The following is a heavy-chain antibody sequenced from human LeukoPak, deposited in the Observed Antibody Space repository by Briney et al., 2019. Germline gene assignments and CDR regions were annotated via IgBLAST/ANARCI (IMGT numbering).Heavy chain of an antibody. V-gene: IGHV1-8*01. CDR2: MNPNSGNT. D-gene: IGHD3-22*01. Sequence: GASVKVSCKASGYTFTSYDINWVRQATGQGLEWMGWMNPNSGNTGYAQKFQGRVTMTRNTSISTAYMELSSLRSEDTAVYYCARAGYSYGYDSSGYLVNWGQGTLVAVSS. J-gene: IGHJ4*02. CDR3: ARAGYSYGYDSSGYLVN. CDR1: GYTFTSYD.